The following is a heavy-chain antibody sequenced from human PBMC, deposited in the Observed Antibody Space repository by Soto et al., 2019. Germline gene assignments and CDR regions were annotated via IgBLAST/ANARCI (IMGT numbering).Heavy chain of an antibody. CDR3: ASGRGTENY. D-gene: IGHD3-10*01. Sequence: QVQLQQWGAGLLKPSETLSLTCGVYGGSFSGSYWSWIRQPPGKGLEWIGELNDSGSTNYNPSLRXRXTXXVDTSKNQFSLNLRSVTAADTAVYYCASGRGTENYWGQGTLVTVSS. J-gene: IGHJ4*02. V-gene: IGHV4-34*01. CDR1: GGSFSGSY. CDR2: LNDSGST.